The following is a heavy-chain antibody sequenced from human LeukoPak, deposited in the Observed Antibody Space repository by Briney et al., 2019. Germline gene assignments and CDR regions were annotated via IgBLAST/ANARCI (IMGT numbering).Heavy chain of an antibody. V-gene: IGHV3-7*01. CDR1: GFTFSTYW. Sequence: GGSLRLSCAASGFTFSTYWMSWVRQAPGKGLEWVAHIKQDRSEKYYVDSVKGRFTIARDNVKNSLYLQMNSLRAEDTAVYYCARDPSRGYNYGYGDYWGQGTLVIVSS. CDR2: IKQDRSEK. J-gene: IGHJ4*02. CDR3: ARDPSRGYNYGYGDY. D-gene: IGHD5-18*01.